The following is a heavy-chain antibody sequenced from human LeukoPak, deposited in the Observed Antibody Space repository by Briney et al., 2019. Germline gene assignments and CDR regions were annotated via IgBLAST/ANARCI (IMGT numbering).Heavy chain of an antibody. CDR2: INHSGST. Sequence: SGTLSLTCAVYGGSFSGYYWSWIRQPPGKGLEWIGEINHSGSTNYNPSLKSRVTISVDTSKNQFSLKLSSVTAADTAVYYCASSGCSGGSCSIDYWGQGTLVTVSS. CDR3: ASSGCSGGSCSIDY. CDR1: GGSFSGYY. J-gene: IGHJ4*02. D-gene: IGHD2-15*01. V-gene: IGHV4-34*01.